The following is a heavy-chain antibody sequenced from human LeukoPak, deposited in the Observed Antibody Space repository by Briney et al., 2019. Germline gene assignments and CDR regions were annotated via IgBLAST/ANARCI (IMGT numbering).Heavy chain of an antibody. CDR3: ARLPVTNYYYYMDV. D-gene: IGHD4-17*01. Sequence: SETLSLTCTVSGGSISSYYWSWMRQPPGKGQEGIGYIYYSGSTNYNPSLKSRVTISVDTSKNQSSLKLSSVTAADTAVYYCARLPVTNYYYYMDVWGKGTTVTVSS. CDR1: GGSISSYY. CDR2: IYYSGST. J-gene: IGHJ6*03. V-gene: IGHV4-59*01.